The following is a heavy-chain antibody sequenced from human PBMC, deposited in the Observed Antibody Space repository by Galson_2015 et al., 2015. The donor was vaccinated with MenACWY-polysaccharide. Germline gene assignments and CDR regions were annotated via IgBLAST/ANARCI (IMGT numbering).Heavy chain of an antibody. CDR1: GFTFRTCI. Sequence: SLRLSCAASGFTFRTCIMNWVRQAPGKGLEWVSSISSITRSIYYADSVKGRFTISRDNVKNSLYLQMNSLRAEDTAVYYCATVLGYDSSGYYYGGFDYWGQGTLVTVSS. V-gene: IGHV3-21*01. CDR3: ATVLGYDSSGYYYGGFDY. J-gene: IGHJ4*02. CDR2: ISSITRSI. D-gene: IGHD3-22*01.